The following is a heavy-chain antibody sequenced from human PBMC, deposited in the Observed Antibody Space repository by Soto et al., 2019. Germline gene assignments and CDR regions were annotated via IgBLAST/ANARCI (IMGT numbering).Heavy chain of an antibody. CDR2: IYSGGST. D-gene: IGHD3-16*02. J-gene: IGHJ4*02. Sequence: GGSLRLSCAASGFTVSSNYMSWVRQAPGKGLEWVSVIYSGGSTYYADSVKGRFTISRDNSKNTLYLQMNSLRAEDTAVYYCARAADDYIWGSYQFWGYWGQGTLVTVSS. V-gene: IGHV3-66*01. CDR3: ARAADDYIWGSYQFWGY. CDR1: GFTVSSNY.